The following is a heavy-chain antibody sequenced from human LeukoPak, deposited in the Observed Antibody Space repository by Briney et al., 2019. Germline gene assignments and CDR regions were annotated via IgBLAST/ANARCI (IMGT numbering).Heavy chain of an antibody. D-gene: IGHD3-3*01. J-gene: IGHJ4*02. CDR3: ARSITIFGVATLGY. CDR2: INPSGGGSST. V-gene: IGHV1-46*01. Sequence: ASVKVSYKASGYSFTSYYIHWVRQAPGQGLEWMAMINPSGGGSSTTYAQKFQGTLTLTRDMSTSTVYMDLSSLRSEDTAVYYCARSITIFGVATLGYWGQGTLVTVSS. CDR1: GYSFTSYY.